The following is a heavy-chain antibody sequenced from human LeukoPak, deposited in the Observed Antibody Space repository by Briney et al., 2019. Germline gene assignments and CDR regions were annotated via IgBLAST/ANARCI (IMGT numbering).Heavy chain of an antibody. D-gene: IGHD5-18*01. CDR1: GGSISSGSYY. CDR3: ARAISGYNAIDY. J-gene: IGHJ4*02. V-gene: IGHV4-61*10. Sequence: SETLSLTCTVSGGSISSGSYYWSWIRQPAGKGLEWIGYIYYSGSTNYNPSLKSRVTISVDTSKNQFSLKLSSVTAADTAVYYCARAISGYNAIDYWGQGTLVTVSS. CDR2: IYYSGST.